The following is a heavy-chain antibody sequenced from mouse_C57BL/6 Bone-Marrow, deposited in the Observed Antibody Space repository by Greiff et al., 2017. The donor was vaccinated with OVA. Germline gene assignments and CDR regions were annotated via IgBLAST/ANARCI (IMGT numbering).Heavy chain of an antibody. D-gene: IGHD2-5*01. V-gene: IGHV1-82*01. Sequence: VQLQQSGPELVKPGASVKISCKASGYAFSSSWMNWVKQRPGKGLEWIGRIYPGDGDTNYNGKFKGKATLTADKSSSTAYMQLSSLTSEDSAVYFCSRSGADYSNYEYYAMDYWGQGTSVTVSS. CDR1: GYAFSSSW. CDR3: SRSGADYSNYEYYAMDY. J-gene: IGHJ4*01. CDR2: IYPGDGDT.